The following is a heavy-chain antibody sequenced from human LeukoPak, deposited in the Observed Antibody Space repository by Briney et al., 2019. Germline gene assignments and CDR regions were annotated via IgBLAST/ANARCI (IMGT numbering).Heavy chain of an antibody. CDR3: AKAISWNTADR. Sequence: GGSLRLSCVASGFAFSNYWMHWVRQASGKAPVWVSRINPDGTTTDYADSVKGRFTISRDNAKNMVFLQMNGLRADDTALYYCAKAISWNTADRWGQGILVTVSS. CDR1: GFAFSNYW. J-gene: IGHJ5*02. V-gene: IGHV3-74*01. CDR2: INPDGTTT. D-gene: IGHD1/OR15-1a*01.